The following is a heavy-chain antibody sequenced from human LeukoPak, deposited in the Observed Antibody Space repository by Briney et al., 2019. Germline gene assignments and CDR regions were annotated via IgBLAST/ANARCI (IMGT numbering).Heavy chain of an antibody. Sequence: ASVKVSCKDSGYTFTSYGISWVRQAPGQGLEWMAWISAYNGNTNYAQKLQGRVTMTTDTSTSTAYMELRSLRSDDTAVYYCASNGAAAGPGIFDYWGQGTLVTVSS. CDR2: ISAYNGNT. CDR3: ASNGAAAGPGIFDY. V-gene: IGHV1-18*01. J-gene: IGHJ4*02. D-gene: IGHD6-13*01. CDR1: GYTFTSYG.